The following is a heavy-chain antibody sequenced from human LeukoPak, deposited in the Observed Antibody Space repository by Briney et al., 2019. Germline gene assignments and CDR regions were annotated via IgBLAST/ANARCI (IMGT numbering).Heavy chain of an antibody. CDR3: ARQPTSYYYYMDV. CDR1: GYSFTSYW. Sequence: GESLKISCKGSGYSFTSYWIGWVRQMPGKGLEWMGIIYPGDSDTRYSPSFQGQVTVSADKSITTAYLQWSSLKASDTAIYYCARQPTSYYYYMDVWGEGTAVTVCS. D-gene: IGHD5-12*01. V-gene: IGHV5-51*01. CDR2: IYPGDSDT. J-gene: IGHJ6*03.